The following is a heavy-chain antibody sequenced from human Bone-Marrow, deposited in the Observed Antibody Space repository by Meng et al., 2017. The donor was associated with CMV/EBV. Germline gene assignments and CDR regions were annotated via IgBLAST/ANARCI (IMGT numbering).Heavy chain of an antibody. V-gene: IGHV4-34*01. J-gene: IGHJ6*02. D-gene: IGHD6-6*01. CDR1: GGSFSGYY. CDR2: INHSGST. Sequence: SETLSLTCAVYGGSFSGYYWSWIRQPPGKGLEWIGEINHSGSTNYNPYLKSRVTITVDTSKNQFSLKLSSVTAADTAVYYCARELRPYGMDVWGQGTTVTVSS. CDR3: ARELRPYGMDV.